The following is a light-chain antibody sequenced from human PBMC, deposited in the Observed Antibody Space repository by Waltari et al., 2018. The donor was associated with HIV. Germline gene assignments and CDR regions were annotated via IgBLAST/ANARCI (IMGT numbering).Light chain of an antibody. J-gene: IGKJ4*01. Sequence: DIVMTQSPDYLSVSLGERPTINCKSSQSVLYISDNKNNKNYLAWYQQKPGQPPQLLIYWASTRESGVPDRFSGSGSGTDFTLTISSLQAEDVAVYYCQQYYSNFLTFGGGTRVEIK. CDR3: QQYYSNFLT. CDR1: QSVLYISDNKNNKNY. V-gene: IGKV4-1*01. CDR2: WAS.